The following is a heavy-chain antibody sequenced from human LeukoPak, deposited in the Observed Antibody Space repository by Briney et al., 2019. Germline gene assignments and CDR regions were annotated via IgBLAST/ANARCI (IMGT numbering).Heavy chain of an antibody. CDR2: ISSSVSSM. CDR3: ARRGYSTYGMDV. CDR1: GFTFSDYY. D-gene: IGHD5-18*01. Sequence: GSLRLSFAASGFTFSDYYMSWIRPDPGEGLEWGSYISSSVSSMWYADSVKGRFTISRDNAKNSLYLQMNSLRAEDTAVYYCARRGYSTYGMDVWGQGTTVTVSS. V-gene: IGHV3-11*01. J-gene: IGHJ6*02.